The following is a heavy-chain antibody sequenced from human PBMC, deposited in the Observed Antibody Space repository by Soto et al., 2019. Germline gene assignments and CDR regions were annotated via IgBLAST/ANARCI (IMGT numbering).Heavy chain of an antibody. CDR1: GFTFSSYS. Sequence: PGGSLRLSCAASGFTFSSYSMNWVRQAPGKGLEWVSSISSSSSYIYYADSVKGRFTISRDNAKNSLYLQMNSLRAEDTAVYYCASYGHSGVAYWGQGTLVTVSS. V-gene: IGHV3-21*01. CDR3: ASYGHSGVAY. D-gene: IGHD5-12*01. CDR2: ISSSSSYI. J-gene: IGHJ4*02.